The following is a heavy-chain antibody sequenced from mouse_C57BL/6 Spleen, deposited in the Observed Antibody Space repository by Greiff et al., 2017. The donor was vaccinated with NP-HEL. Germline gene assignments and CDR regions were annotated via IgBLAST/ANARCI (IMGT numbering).Heavy chain of an antibody. V-gene: IGHV1-52*01. CDR3: ARKTGAYAMDY. Sequence: VQLQQPGAELVRPGSSVKLSCKASGYTFTSYWMHWVKQRPIQGLEWIGNIDPSDSETHYNQKFKDKATLTVDKSSSTAYMQLSSLTSEDSAVYYCARKTGAYAMDYWGQGTSVTVSS. D-gene: IGHD4-1*01. CDR1: GYTFTSYW. CDR2: IDPSDSET. J-gene: IGHJ4*01.